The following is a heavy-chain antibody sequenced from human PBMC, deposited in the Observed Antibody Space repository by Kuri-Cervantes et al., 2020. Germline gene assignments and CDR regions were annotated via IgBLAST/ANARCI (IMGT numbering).Heavy chain of an antibody. V-gene: IGHV3-15*01. CDR1: GIIFDNTW. J-gene: IGHJ4*02. Sequence: GGSLRLSCSAAGIIFDNTWMSWVRQAPGKGLEWVGRIQSKTDGGTTDYAAPVKGRFTISRDDSKNTLYLQMNSLTSEDTAVYYCATDLRWELAGFSHWGQGTLVTVSS. CDR2: IQSKTDGGTT. D-gene: IGHD4-23*01. CDR3: ATDLRWELAGFSH.